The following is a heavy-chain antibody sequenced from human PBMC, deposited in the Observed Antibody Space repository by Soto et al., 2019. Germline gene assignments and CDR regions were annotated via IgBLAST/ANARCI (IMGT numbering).Heavy chain of an antibody. CDR1: GYTFSNHG. J-gene: IGHJ3*02. D-gene: IGHD3-16*01. CDR2: ISAYNGNI. CDR3: ARHRGGGDAFDI. V-gene: IGHV1-18*01. Sequence: QVQLVQSGAEVKKPGASVKVSCKASGYTFSNHGISWVRQAPGQGLEWMGWISAYNGNINYAQKLQGRVTMTTDTSTRTAYMGRRSLRSDETAEYYWARHRGGGDAFDIWGQGTMVTVSS.